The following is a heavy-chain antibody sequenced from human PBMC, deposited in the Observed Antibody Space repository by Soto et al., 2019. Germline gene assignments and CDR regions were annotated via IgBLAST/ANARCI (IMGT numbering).Heavy chain of an antibody. D-gene: IGHD5-12*01. Sequence: GGALRLSCAASVFTVSSYAMHWVRQAPGKGLEWVAVISYDGSNKYYADSVKGRFTISRDNSKNTLYLQMNSLRAEDTAVYYCARSLLVVGYNSRDYWGQGTLVTV. J-gene: IGHJ4*02. CDR1: VFTVSSYA. CDR3: ARSLLVVGYNSRDY. V-gene: IGHV3-30-3*01. CDR2: ISYDGSNK.